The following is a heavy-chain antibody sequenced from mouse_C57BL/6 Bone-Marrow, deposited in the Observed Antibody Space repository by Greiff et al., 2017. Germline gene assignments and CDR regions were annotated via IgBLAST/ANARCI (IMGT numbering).Heavy chain of an antibody. J-gene: IGHJ3*01. CDR1: GYTFTDHT. D-gene: IGHD2-13*01. V-gene: IGHV1-78*01. CDR2: IYPRDGST. CDR3: ARNGVWGLPFAY. Sequence: VKLMESDAELVKPGASVKISCKVSGYTFTDHTIHWMKQRPEQGLEWIGYIYPRDGSTKYNEKFKGKATLTADKSSSTAYMQLNSLTSEDSAVYFCARNGVWGLPFAYWGQGTLVTVSA.